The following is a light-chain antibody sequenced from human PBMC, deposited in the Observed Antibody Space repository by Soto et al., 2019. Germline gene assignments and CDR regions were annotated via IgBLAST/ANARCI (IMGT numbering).Light chain of an antibody. Sequence: QSVLTQPPSASGTPGQRGTISCSGSSSNIGSNTVSWYQQLPGTAPKLLTYTNNQRPSGVPDRFSGSKSGTSASLAISGLQSEDEADYYCAAWDDSLNGVVFGGGTKVTVL. CDR1: SSNIGSNT. CDR2: TNN. J-gene: IGLJ2*01. V-gene: IGLV1-44*01. CDR3: AAWDDSLNGVV.